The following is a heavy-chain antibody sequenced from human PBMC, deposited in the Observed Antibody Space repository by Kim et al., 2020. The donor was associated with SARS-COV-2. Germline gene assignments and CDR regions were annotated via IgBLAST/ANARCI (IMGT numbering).Heavy chain of an antibody. CDR2: SET. J-gene: IGHJ5*02. CDR3: ARTQNNWFDP. V-gene: IGHV3-7*04. Sequence: SETYYGDSVKGRFTISRDNAEKSLYLQMNSLTVEDTAVYYCARTQNNWFDPWGQGTLVTVSS.